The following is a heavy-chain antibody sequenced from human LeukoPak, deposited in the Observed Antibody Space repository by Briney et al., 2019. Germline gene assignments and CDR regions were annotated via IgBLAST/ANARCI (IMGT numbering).Heavy chain of an antibody. Sequence: ASVKVSCKASGYTFADHQIHWVRQAPAQGLEWVGWINPNSGGTNYAQKFQGRVTMTSDTSISTAYMELSRLRSDDTAVYYCASTYVDPSLLLDYWGQGTLVTVSS. D-gene: IGHD3-16*01. V-gene: IGHV1-2*02. J-gene: IGHJ4*02. CDR1: GYTFADHQ. CDR3: ASTYVDPSLLLDY. CDR2: INPNSGGT.